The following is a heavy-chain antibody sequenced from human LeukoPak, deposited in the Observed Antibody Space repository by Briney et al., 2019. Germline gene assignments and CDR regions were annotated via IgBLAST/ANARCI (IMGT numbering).Heavy chain of an antibody. CDR3: AKDIPPLRGLLTAGFDP. V-gene: IGHV3-30*18. CDR1: GFTFSSYG. D-gene: IGHD2-2*02. J-gene: IGHJ5*02. CDR2: ISYDGSNK. Sequence: GRSLRLSCAASGFTFSSYGMHWVRQAPGKGLEWVAVISYDGSNKYYADSVKGRFTISRDNAKNSLYLQMNSLRAEDTALYYCAKDIPPLRGLLTAGFDPWGQGTLVTVSS.